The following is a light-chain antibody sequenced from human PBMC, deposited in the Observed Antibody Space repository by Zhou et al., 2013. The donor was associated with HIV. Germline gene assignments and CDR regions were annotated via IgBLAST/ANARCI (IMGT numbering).Light chain of an antibody. CDR3: QQRNSWPLT. V-gene: IGKV3-11*01. Sequence: EIVLTQSPGTLSLSPGERATLSCWASQSISSNLAWYQQKPGQAPRLLVFDASNRATGIPAKFSGSGSGTDFTLTISSLEPEDFAVYYCQQRNSWPLTFGGGTKVEIK. CDR2: DAS. J-gene: IGKJ4*01. CDR1: QSISSN.